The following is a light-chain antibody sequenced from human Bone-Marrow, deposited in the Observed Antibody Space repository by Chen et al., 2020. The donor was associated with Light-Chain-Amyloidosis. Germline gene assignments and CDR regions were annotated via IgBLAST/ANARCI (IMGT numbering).Light chain of an antibody. Sequence: EILLTQSPTPLALSPGERATLSCRPSQSVSSYLAWYQQKPGQAPRLLIYDASNWATGIPARFSGSGSGTDITLTISSLEPEDFAVYYCQQRSNWPPMLTFGGGTNVEIK. J-gene: IGKJ4*01. V-gene: IGKV3-11*01. CDR2: DAS. CDR1: QSVSSY. CDR3: QQRSNWPPMLT.